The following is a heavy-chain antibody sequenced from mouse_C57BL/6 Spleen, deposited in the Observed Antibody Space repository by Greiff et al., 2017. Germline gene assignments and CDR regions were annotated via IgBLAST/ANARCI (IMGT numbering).Heavy chain of an antibody. CDR3: ARSRSTVEAPYAMDY. Sequence: VQLQQPGAELVRPGSSVKLSCKASGYTFTSYWLHWVKQRPRQGLEWIGNIEPSDSDTNYNQKFKDKATLTVDKSSSTAYMQLSSLTSADSAVYYCARSRSTVEAPYAMDYWGQGTSVTVSS. CDR2: IEPSDSDT. V-gene: IGHV1-52*01. CDR1: GYTFTSYW. J-gene: IGHJ4*01. D-gene: IGHD1-3*01.